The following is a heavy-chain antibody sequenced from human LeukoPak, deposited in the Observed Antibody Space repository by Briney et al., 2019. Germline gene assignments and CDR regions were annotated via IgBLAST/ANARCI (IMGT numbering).Heavy chain of an antibody. V-gene: IGHV4-59*06. J-gene: IGHJ3*02. CDR1: GGSISSYY. CDR3: AREYGITMVRGVIPEGIAFDI. CDR2: IYYSGST. D-gene: IGHD3-10*01. Sequence: SETLSLTCSVSGGSISSYYWSWIRQPAGKGLEWIGYIYYSGSTYYNPSLKSRVTISVDTSKNQFSLKLSSVTAADTAVYYCAREYGITMVRGVIPEGIAFDIWGQGTMVTVSS.